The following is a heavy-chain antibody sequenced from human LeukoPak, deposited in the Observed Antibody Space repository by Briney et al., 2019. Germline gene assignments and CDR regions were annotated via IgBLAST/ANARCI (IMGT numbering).Heavy chain of an antibody. D-gene: IGHD3-3*01. CDR2: IYYSGST. Sequence: SETLSLTCAVYGGSFSGYYWSWIRQPPGKGLEWIGYIYYSGSTYYNPSLKSRVTISVDTSKNQFSLKLSSVTAADTAVYYCARESDFWSGYYTNSPNYGMDVWGQGTTVTVSS. CDR3: ARESDFWSGYYTNSPNYGMDV. CDR1: GGSFSGYY. J-gene: IGHJ6*02. V-gene: IGHV4-34*09.